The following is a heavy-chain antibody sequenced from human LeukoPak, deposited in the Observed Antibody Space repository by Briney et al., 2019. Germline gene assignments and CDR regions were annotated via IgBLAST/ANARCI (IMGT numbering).Heavy chain of an antibody. CDR3: ARTAAALFRLDC. Sequence: ASVTVSCKASGYTFTGYYMHWVRQAPGQGLEWMGWINPNSGGTKYAQKFQGRVTMTRDTSISTAYMELSRLRSDDTAVYYCARTAAALFRLDCWGQGTLVTVSS. CDR1: GYTFTGYY. D-gene: IGHD2-15*01. J-gene: IGHJ4*02. CDR2: INPNSGGT. V-gene: IGHV1-2*02.